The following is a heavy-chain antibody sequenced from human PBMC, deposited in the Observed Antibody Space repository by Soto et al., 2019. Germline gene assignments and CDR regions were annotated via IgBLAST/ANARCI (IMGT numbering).Heavy chain of an antibody. V-gene: IGHV4-59*08. J-gene: IGHJ6*03. CDR3: ARIAAAGRYYYYYYMDV. CDR2: IYYSGST. Sequence: SETLSLTCTVSGGSISSYYWSWIRQPPGKGLEWIGYIYYSGSTNYNPSLKSRVTISVDTPKNQFSLKLSSVTAADTAVYYCARIAAAGRYYYYYYMDVWGKGTTVTVSS. D-gene: IGHD6-13*01. CDR1: GGSISSYY.